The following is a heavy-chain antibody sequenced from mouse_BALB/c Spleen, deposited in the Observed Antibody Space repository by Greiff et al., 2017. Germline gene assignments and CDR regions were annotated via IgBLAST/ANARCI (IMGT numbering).Heavy chain of an antibody. V-gene: IGHV5-6*01. CDR3: ARQRVATDYFDY. D-gene: IGHD1-1*02. J-gene: IGHJ2*01. CDR1: GFTFSSYG. CDR2: ISSGGSYT. Sequence: EVQGVESGGDLVKPGGSLKLSCAASGFTFSSYGMSWVRQTPDKRLEWVATISSGGSYTYYPDSVKGRFTISRDNAKNTLYLQMSSLKSEDTAMYYCARQRVATDYFDYWGQGTTLTVSS.